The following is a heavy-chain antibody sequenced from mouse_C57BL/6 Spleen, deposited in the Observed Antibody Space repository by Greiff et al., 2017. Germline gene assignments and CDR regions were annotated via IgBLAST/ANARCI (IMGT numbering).Heavy chain of an antibody. V-gene: IGHV1-61*01. CDR1: GYTFTSYW. CDR3: ARGIYDGYYGGYFDY. J-gene: IGHJ2*01. Sequence: QVQLQQPGAELVRPGSSVKLSCKASGYTFTSYWMDWVKQRPGQGLEWIGNIYPSDSETHYNQKFKDKATLTVDTSSSTAYMQLSSLTFGCSAAEDCARGIYDGYYGGYFDYWGQGTTLTVSS. CDR2: IYPSDSET. D-gene: IGHD2-3*01.